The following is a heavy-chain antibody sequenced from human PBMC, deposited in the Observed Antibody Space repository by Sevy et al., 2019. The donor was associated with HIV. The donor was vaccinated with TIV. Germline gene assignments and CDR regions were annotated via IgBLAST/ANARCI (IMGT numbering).Heavy chain of an antibody. D-gene: IGHD3-22*01. Sequence: ASVKVSCKASGYTFTSYGISWVRQAPGQGLEWMGWISAYNGNTNYAQKLQGRVTMTTDTSTSTAYMELRSLRSDDTAVYYCARDRGAYDSSGYYKYYFDYWGQGILVTVSS. V-gene: IGHV1-18*04. CDR3: ARDRGAYDSSGYYKYYFDY. CDR1: GYTFTSYG. J-gene: IGHJ4*02. CDR2: ISAYNGNT.